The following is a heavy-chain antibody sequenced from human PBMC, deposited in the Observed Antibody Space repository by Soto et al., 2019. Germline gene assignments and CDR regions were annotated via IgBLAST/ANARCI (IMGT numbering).Heavy chain of an antibody. V-gene: IGHV3-66*01. Sequence: EVQLVESGGGLVQPGGSLRLSCAASGFTVSSNYMSWVRQAPGKGLEWVSVIYSGGSTYYADSVKGRFTISRDNSKNTLYLQMNSLGAGGPAVYYRAREVTIFGVVVPWGQGTLVTVSS. J-gene: IGHJ5*02. CDR3: AREVTIFGVVVP. CDR1: GFTVSSNY. D-gene: IGHD3-3*01. CDR2: IYSGGST.